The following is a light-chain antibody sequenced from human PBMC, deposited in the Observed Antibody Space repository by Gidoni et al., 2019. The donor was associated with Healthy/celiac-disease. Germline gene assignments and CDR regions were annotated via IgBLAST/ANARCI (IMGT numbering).Light chain of an antibody. CDR1: QSLLHSNGYNY. CDR2: LGS. CDR3: MQALQTPFT. V-gene: IGKV2-28*01. J-gene: IGKJ3*01. Sequence: DIVMTQSTLSLPVTPGEPASISCRSSQSLLHSNGYNYFDWYLQKPGQSPQLLIYLGSNRASGVPDRFSGSGSGTDFTLKISRVEAEDVGVYYCMQALQTPFTFGPGTKVDIK.